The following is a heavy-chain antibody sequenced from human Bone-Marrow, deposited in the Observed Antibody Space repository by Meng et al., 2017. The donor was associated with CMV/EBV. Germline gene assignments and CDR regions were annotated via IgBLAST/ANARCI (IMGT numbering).Heavy chain of an antibody. V-gene: IGHV3-21*01. D-gene: IGHD2-2*01. CDR1: GFTFSSYS. CDR3: VRDVVPAAIEFYYYYGMDV. J-gene: IGHJ6*02. Sequence: GESLKISCAASGFTFSSYSMSWVRQAPGKGLEWVSSISSSSSYIYYADSVKGRFTISRDNAKNSLYLQMNSLRAEDTAVYYCVRDVVPAAIEFYYYYGMDVWGQGTTVTVSS. CDR2: ISSSSSYI.